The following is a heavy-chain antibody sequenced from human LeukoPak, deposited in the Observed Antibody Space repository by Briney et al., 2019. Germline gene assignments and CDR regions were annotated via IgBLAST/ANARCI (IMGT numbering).Heavy chain of an antibody. CDR1: GGSISSYY. D-gene: IGHD3-9*01. CDR2: IYTSGST. V-gene: IGHV4-4*07. J-gene: IGHJ4*02. Sequence: SETLSLTCTVSGGSISSYYWSCIRQPAGKGLECIGRIYTSGSTNYNPSLKSRVTMSVDPSKNQFSLKLSSVTAAETPVYYCARGPDILTGYGFDYWGQRTLVTASP. CDR3: ARGPDILTGYGFDY.